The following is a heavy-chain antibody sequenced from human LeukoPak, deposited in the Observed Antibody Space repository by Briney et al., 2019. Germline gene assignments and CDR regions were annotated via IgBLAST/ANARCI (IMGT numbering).Heavy chain of an antibody. J-gene: IGHJ4*02. Sequence: GWSLRLSCAASGFIFSSFGMHWVRQAPGKGLELVAYISFAGTNENYEDSVRGRFIISRDNSKNTLYLQMNTLRAEDTAVYYCAKKRPCTTAAVDSWGQGTLVTVSS. D-gene: IGHD1-1*01. CDR3: AKKRPCTTAAVDS. CDR2: ISFAGTNE. CDR1: GFIFSSFG. V-gene: IGHV3-30*18.